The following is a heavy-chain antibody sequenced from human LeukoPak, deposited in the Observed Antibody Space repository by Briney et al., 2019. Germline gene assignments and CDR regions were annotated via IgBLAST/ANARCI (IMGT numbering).Heavy chain of an antibody. CDR1: GGSISSYY. V-gene: IGHV4-4*07. J-gene: IGHJ5*02. CDR2: IYTSGST. CDR3: ATMAVAGTGYNWLDP. Sequence: SETLSLTCTVSGGSISSYYWSWIRQPAGKGLEWIGRIYTSGSTNYNPSLKSRVTMSVDTSKNQFSLKLSSVTAADTAVYYCATMAVAGTGYNWLDPWGQGTLVTVSS. D-gene: IGHD6-19*01.